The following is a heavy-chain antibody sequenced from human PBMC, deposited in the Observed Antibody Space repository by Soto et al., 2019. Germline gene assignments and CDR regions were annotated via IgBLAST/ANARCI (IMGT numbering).Heavy chain of an antibody. D-gene: IGHD4-17*01. J-gene: IGHJ3*02. CDR3: ARKNGDYVFFDDAFDI. CDR2: INPSGGST. Sequence: ASVKVACKASGYTFTSYDMHWVRQAPGQGLEWMGIINPSGGSTSYAQKFQGRVTMTRDTSTSTVYMELSSLRSEDTAVYYCARKNGDYVFFDDAFDIWGQGTMVTVS. V-gene: IGHV1-46*03. CDR1: GYTFTSYD.